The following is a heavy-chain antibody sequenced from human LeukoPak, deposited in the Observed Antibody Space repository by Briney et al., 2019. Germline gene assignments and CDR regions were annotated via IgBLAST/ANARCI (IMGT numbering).Heavy chain of an antibody. Sequence: PGGSLRLSCAASGFTFSSYGMHWVRQAPGKGLEWVAVISYDGSNKYYADSVKGRFTISRDNSKNTLYLQMNSLRAEDTAVYYCARGRVSRDGARPRGIYYYYMDVWGKGTTVTVSS. CDR3: ARGRVSRDGARPRGIYYYYMDV. CDR2: ISYDGSNK. CDR1: GFTFSSYG. V-gene: IGHV3-30*03. J-gene: IGHJ6*03. D-gene: IGHD3-10*01.